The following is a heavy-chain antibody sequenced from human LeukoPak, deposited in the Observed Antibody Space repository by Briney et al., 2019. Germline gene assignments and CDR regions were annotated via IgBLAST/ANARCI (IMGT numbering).Heavy chain of an antibody. Sequence: ASVKVSCKASGGTFSTNAMSWVRQAPGQGLEWMGGIIPIFGTPNYAQKFQGRVTITTDESTSTAYMELRSLRSDDTAVYYCARLTGYHGVIPSWGQGTLVTVSS. CDR2: IIPIFGTP. D-gene: IGHD3-9*01. CDR3: ARLTGYHGVIPS. J-gene: IGHJ5*02. CDR1: GGTFSTNA. V-gene: IGHV1-69*05.